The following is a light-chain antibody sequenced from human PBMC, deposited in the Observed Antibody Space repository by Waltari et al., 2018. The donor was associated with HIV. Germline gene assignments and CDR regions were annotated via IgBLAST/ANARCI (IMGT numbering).Light chain of an antibody. CDR1: GSDVGGYNY. CDR3: SSYTDTTTLGVV. Sequence: QSALTQPASVSGSPGQSITISCTGTGSDVGGYNYVSWYQQRPGAAPKHLFYWFRNRPSGISSRFSGSKSGNTASLTISGLQAEDEADYYCSSYTDTTTLGVVFGGGTKLTVL. J-gene: IGLJ2*01. CDR2: WFR. V-gene: IGLV2-14*01.